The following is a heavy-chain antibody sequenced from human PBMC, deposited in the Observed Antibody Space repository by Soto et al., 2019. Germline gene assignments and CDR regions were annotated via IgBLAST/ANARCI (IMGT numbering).Heavy chain of an antibody. J-gene: IGHJ4*02. CDR1: GFTFSSYG. Sequence: AGGSLRLSCAASGFTFSSYGMHWVRQAPGKGLEWVAVIWYDGSNKDYADSVKGRFTISRDNSKNMLYLQMNSLRAEDTAVYYCAFPPLGYRFGTDYYFDYWGQGTLVTVSS. CDR2: IWYDGSNK. D-gene: IGHD5-18*01. CDR3: AFPPLGYRFGTDYYFDY. V-gene: IGHV3-33*01.